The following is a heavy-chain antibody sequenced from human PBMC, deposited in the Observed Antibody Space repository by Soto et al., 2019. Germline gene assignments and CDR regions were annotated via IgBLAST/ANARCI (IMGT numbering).Heavy chain of an antibody. CDR3: AKGSFRGYCSSTSCFTRYYYYGMDV. J-gene: IGHJ6*02. V-gene: IGHV3-23*01. D-gene: IGHD2-2*02. CDR1: GFTFSSYA. CDR2: ISGSGGST. Sequence: QAGGSLRLSCAASGFTFSSYAMSWVRQAPGKGLEWVSAISGSGGSTYYADSVKGRFTISRDNSKNTLYLQMNSLRAEDTAVYYCAKGSFRGYCSSTSCFTRYYYYGMDVWGQGTTVTVSS.